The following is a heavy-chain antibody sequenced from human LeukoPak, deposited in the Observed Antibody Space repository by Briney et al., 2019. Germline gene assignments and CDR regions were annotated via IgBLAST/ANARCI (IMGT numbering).Heavy chain of an antibody. Sequence: SETLSLTCAVYGGSFSGYYWSWIPQPPGKGLEWIGEINHSGSTNYNPSLKSRVTISGDTSKKQFSLKLSSVTAADTALYYCASRYWESTVGVGTMVGAAYNCFGPWGQGTLVTVSS. V-gene: IGHV4-34*01. CDR3: ASRYWESTVGVGTMVGAAYNCFGP. D-gene: IGHD5-12*01. CDR2: INHSGST. CDR1: GGSFSGYY. J-gene: IGHJ5*02.